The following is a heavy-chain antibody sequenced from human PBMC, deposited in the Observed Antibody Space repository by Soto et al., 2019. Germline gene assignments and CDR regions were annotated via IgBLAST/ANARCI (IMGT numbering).Heavy chain of an antibody. Sequence: QVQLVQSGAEVKKPGASVKVSCKASGYTFTSYYMHWVRQAPGQGLEWMGIINPSGGSTSYAQKFQGRVTMTRDTSTSTVYMELISLRSEDTAVYYCAQLGGYDGTYYYGMDVWGQGTTVTVSS. J-gene: IGHJ6*02. CDR2: INPSGGST. CDR3: AQLGGYDGTYYYGMDV. V-gene: IGHV1-46*01. D-gene: IGHD5-12*01. CDR1: GYTFTSYY.